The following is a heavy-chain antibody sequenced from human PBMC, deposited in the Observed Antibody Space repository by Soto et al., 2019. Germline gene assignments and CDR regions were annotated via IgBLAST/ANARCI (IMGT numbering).Heavy chain of an antibody. CDR1: GGSISSYY. V-gene: IGHV4-59*01. CDR3: ARAGRDYIWGSYRYSDSSDAFDI. D-gene: IGHD3-16*02. CDR2: IYYSGST. Sequence: AAETLSLTCTVSGGSISSYYWSWIRQPPGKGLEWIGYIYYSGSTNYNPSLKSRVTISVDTSKNQFSLKLSSVTAADTAVYYCARAGRDYIWGSYRYSDSSDAFDIWGQGTMVTVSS. J-gene: IGHJ3*02.